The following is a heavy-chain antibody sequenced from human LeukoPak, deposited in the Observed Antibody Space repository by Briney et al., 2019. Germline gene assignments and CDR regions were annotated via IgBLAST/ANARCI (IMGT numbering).Heavy chain of an antibody. D-gene: IGHD2-15*01. V-gene: IGHV1-18*01. CDR1: GYTFTSYG. Sequence: ASVKVSCKASGYTFTSYGISWVRQAPGQGLEWMGWISAYNGNTNYAQKLQGRVTMTTDTSTSTAYMELRSLRSDDTAAYYCARDYCSGCSCYFADYYYYYMDVWGKGTTVTVSS. CDR3: ARDYCSGCSCYFADYYYYYMDV. J-gene: IGHJ6*03. CDR2: ISAYNGNT.